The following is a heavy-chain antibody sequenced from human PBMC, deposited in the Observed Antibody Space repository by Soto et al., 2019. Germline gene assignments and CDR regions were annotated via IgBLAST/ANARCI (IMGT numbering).Heavy chain of an antibody. Sequence: GWSLRLSCAASVFTFSSYWMSWFRQAPGKGLEWVANIKQDGSEKYYVDSVKGRFTISRDNAKNSLYLQMNSLRAEDTAVYYCAREFTYYYDSSGFDWFDPWGQGTLVTVSS. V-gene: IGHV3-7*03. CDR3: AREFTYYYDSSGFDWFDP. CDR1: VFTFSSYW. D-gene: IGHD3-22*01. J-gene: IGHJ5*02. CDR2: IKQDGSEK.